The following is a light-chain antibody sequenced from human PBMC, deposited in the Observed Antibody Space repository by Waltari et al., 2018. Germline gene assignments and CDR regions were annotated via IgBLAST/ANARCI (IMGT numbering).Light chain of an antibody. CDR1: QSISRW. J-gene: IGKJ3*01. V-gene: IGKV1-5*03. CDR3: QHYNSFSALFT. CDR2: KAS. Sequence: DIQMTQSPSTVSASVGDRATITCRASQSISRWLAWYQQKPGKAPKLLIHKASSLQSGVPSRFSGSGSGTEFTLNITSLQPDDFATYYCQHYNSFSALFTFGPGTQVDIK.